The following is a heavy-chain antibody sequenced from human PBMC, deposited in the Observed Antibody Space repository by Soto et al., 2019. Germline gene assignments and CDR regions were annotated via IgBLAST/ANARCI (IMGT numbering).Heavy chain of an antibody. V-gene: IGHV1-2*04. D-gene: IGHD5-18*01. CDR3: ASSYGSHYYYGMDV. Sequence: ASVKVSCKASGYTFTGYYMHWVRQAPGQGLEWMGWINPNSGGTNYAQKFQGWVTMTRDTSISTAYMELSRLRSDDTAVYYCASSYGSHYYYGMDVWGQGTTVTFSS. CDR1: GYTFTGYY. J-gene: IGHJ6*02. CDR2: INPNSGGT.